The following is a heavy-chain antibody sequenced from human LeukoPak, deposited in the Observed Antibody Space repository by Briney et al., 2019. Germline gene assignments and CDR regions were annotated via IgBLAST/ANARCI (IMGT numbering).Heavy chain of an antibody. CDR1: GFTFSSYW. V-gene: IGHV3-7*01. CDR2: IKQDGSEK. Sequence: GGSLRLSCAASGFTFSSYWMSWVRQAPGKGLEWVANIKQDGSEKYYVDSVKGRFTISRDNAKNSLYLQMNSLRAEDTAVYYCARSRYTFGRGAFDIWGQGTMVTVSS. J-gene: IGHJ3*02. CDR3: ARSRYTFGRGAFDI. D-gene: IGHD2/OR15-2a*01.